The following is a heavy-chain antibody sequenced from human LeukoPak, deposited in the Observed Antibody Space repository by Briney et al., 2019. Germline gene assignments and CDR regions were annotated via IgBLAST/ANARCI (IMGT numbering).Heavy chain of an antibody. V-gene: IGHV1-2*02. Sequence: ASVTVSCKASGYTFTGYYMHWVRQAPGQGLEWMGWINPNSGGTNYAQKFQGRVTMTRDTSISTAYMELSRLRSDDTAVYYCASPVMITFGGVIVPDAFDIWGQGTMVTVSS. D-gene: IGHD3-16*02. CDR2: INPNSGGT. J-gene: IGHJ3*02. CDR1: GYTFTGYY. CDR3: ASPVMITFGGVIVPDAFDI.